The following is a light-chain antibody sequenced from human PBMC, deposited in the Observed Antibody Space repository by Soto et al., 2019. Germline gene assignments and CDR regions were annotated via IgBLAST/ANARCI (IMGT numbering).Light chain of an antibody. Sequence: DIQMTQSPSSLSASVGDRVTITCRASQSISSALDWYQQKPGKAPKLLIYAASSLESGVPSRFSGSGSGTDFTLTISSLQPEDFATYYCQQSYSNPRTFGQGTKVEIK. V-gene: IGKV1-39*01. CDR2: AAS. J-gene: IGKJ1*01. CDR3: QQSYSNPRT. CDR1: QSISSA.